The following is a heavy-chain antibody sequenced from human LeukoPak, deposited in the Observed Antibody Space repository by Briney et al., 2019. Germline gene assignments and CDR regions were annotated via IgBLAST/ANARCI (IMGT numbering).Heavy chain of an antibody. CDR2: IYYSGSS. Sequence: SETLSLTCTVSGGSVSSGSYYGSWIRQPPGKGLEWIGYIYYSGSSNYNPYLKSRVTISVDTSKNQFSLKLSSVTAADTAVYYCARARHPNWFDPWGQGTLVTVSS. CDR1: GGSVSSGSYY. J-gene: IGHJ5*02. V-gene: IGHV4-61*01. CDR3: ARARHPNWFDP.